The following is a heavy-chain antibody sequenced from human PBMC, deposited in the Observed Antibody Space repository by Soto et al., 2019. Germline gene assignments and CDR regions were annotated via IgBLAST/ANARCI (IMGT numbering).Heavy chain of an antibody. V-gene: IGHV3-33*01. J-gene: IGHJ4*02. Sequence: QEQLVESGGGVVQPGRSLRLSCAASGFTFSSYGMHWVRQAPGKGLEWVAVIWYDGSNKYYADSVKGRFTISRDNSKNTLYLQMNSLRAEDTAVYYCARDTDSSGLPDYWGQGTLVTVSS. CDR3: ARDTDSSGLPDY. CDR1: GFTFSSYG. D-gene: IGHD3-22*01. CDR2: IWYDGSNK.